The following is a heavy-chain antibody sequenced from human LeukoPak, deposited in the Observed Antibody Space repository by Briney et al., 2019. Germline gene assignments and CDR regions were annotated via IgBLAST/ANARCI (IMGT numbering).Heavy chain of an antibody. CDR3: ARVNYGSATKEDY. CDR2: MYYSGSA. J-gene: IGHJ4*02. V-gene: IGHV4-59*06. D-gene: IGHD3-10*01. CDR1: GGSISSYD. Sequence: SETLSLTCTVSGGSISSYDWSWIREPPGKGREWLGYMYYSGSAYYNPSLKSRVTISVDTSENQFSLKLSSVTAADTAVYYCARVNYGSATKEDYWGQGTLVTVSS.